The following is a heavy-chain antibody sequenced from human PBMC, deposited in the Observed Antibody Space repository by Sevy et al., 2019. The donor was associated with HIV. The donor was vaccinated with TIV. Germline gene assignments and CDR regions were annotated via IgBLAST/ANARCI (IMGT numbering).Heavy chain of an antibody. CDR1: GFAFNTYA. V-gene: IGHV3-23*01. CDR2: ISTNGNIT. J-gene: IGHJ3*01. D-gene: IGHD3-16*01. Sequence: GGSLRLSCTASGFAFNTYAMYWVRQAPGKGLEWVSSISTNGNITYYADSVKGRFIVSRDSSKNTVYLQMNSLRVDDTAVYYCARERGPFDAFDVWGQGTMVTVSS. CDR3: ARERGPFDAFDV.